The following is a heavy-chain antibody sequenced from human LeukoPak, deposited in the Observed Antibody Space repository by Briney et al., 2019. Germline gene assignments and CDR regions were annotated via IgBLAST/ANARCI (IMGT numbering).Heavy chain of an antibody. CDR1: GFTFRSFW. CDR3: AKFLAENYYFEN. V-gene: IGHV3-7*03. D-gene: IGHD1-7*01. CDR2: IKEDGSEK. J-gene: IGHJ4*02. Sequence: GGSLRLSCAVSGFTFRSFWMSWVRQAPGKGLEWVATIKEDGSEKYYVDSLKGRFTISGDNAKNSMSLQMNSLRAEDTALYFCAKFLAENYYFENWGRGTPVTVSS.